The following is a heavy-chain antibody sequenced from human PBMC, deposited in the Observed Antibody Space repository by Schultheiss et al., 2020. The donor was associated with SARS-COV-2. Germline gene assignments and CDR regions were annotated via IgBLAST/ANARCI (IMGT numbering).Heavy chain of an antibody. CDR2: IYYSGST. V-gene: IGHV4-39*07. Sequence: SETLSLTCTVSGGSISSSSYYWGWIRQPPGKGLEWIGSIYYSGSTYYNPSLKSRVTISVDTSKNQFSLKLSSVTAADTAVYYCAREGSGSIGYWGQGTLVTVSS. J-gene: IGHJ4*02. CDR3: AREGSGSIGY. CDR1: GGSISSSSYY. D-gene: IGHD3-22*01.